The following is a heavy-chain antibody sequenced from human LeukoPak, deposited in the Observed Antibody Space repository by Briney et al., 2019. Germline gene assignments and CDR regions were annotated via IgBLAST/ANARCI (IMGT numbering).Heavy chain of an antibody. V-gene: IGHV4-59*01. CDR3: ARGSRGYTYG. D-gene: IGHD5-18*01. J-gene: IGHJ4*02. CDR1: GGSISSYY. CDR2: IYYSGST. Sequence: SETLSLTCTVSGGSISSYYWNWIRQPPGKGLEWIGYIYYSGSTNYNPSLKSRVTISVDTSKNQFSLKLSSVTAADTAVYYCARGSRGYTYGWGQGTLVTVSS.